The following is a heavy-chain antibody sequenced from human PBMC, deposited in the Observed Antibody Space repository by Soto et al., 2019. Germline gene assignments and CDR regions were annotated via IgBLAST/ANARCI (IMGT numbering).Heavy chain of an antibody. Sequence: QVQLVQSGAEVQKPGSSVKVSCKASGGTFSSYAISWVRQAPGQGLEWMGGIIPIFGTANYAQKFQGRVTITADESTSTAYMELSSLRSEDTAVYYCASPVSGSYYNPYYYGMDVWGQGTTVTVSS. D-gene: IGHD1-26*01. CDR3: ASPVSGSYYNPYYYGMDV. CDR2: IIPIFGTA. CDR1: GGTFSSYA. V-gene: IGHV1-69*01. J-gene: IGHJ6*02.